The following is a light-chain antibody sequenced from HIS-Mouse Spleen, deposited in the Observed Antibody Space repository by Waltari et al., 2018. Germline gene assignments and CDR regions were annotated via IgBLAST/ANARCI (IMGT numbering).Light chain of an antibody. CDR2: DVS. Sequence: QSALTQPRSVSGSPGQSVTISCTGTSSDVGGYNYVSWYQQHPGKAPKLMIFDVSRRPAGVPDRFSGSKSGNTASLTISGLQAEDEADYYCSSYTSSSINWVFGGGTKLTVL. CDR1: SSDVGGYNY. J-gene: IGLJ3*02. V-gene: IGLV2-11*01. CDR3: SSYTSSSINWV.